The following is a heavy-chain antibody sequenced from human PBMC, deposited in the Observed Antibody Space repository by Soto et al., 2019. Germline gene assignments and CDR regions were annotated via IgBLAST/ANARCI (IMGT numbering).Heavy chain of an antibody. CDR2: ITGSGRDT. J-gene: IGHJ4*02. CDR3: AKNGLDNSPSAIDS. CDR1: GFTFRHNA. V-gene: IGHV3-23*01. D-gene: IGHD2-8*01. Sequence: PEGSLRLSCAASGFTFRHNALSWVRQAPGKGLDWVSGITGSGRDTYYADSVKGRYTISRDNSKNMVCLQMNSLRAEDTALYYCAKNGLDNSPSAIDSWGPGTLVTVS.